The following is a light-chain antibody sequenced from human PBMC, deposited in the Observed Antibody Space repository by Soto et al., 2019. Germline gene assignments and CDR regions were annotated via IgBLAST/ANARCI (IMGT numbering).Light chain of an antibody. CDR1: SSDIGAYDY. J-gene: IGLJ1*01. CDR3: TSFAPGRVYV. CDR2: EVS. V-gene: IGLV2-14*03. Sequence: QSVLTQPASVSGSPGQSITISCSGTSSDIGAYDYVSWYHQHPGRAPKLIIYEVSHRSSGLSYRFSGSKSGNTASLTISGLQAEDEGDYYCTSFAPGRVYVFGSGTKVTV.